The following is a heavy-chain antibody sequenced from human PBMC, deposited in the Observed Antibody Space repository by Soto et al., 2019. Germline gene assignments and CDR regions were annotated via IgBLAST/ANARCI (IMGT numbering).Heavy chain of an antibody. CDR2: MNPHRGNS. Sequence: QVQLVQSGAEARNPGASVKVSCKASGYTFADYDINWVRQAAGQGLEWMGWMNPHRGNSGWAQKFQGRVAFTRNISISTAYMELSSLTSADTAVYFCARGPLGYSTGSYDWFDPWGQGTLVSVST. CDR3: ARGPLGYSTGSYDWFDP. D-gene: IGHD3-10*01. V-gene: IGHV1-8*01. J-gene: IGHJ5*02. CDR1: GYTFADYD.